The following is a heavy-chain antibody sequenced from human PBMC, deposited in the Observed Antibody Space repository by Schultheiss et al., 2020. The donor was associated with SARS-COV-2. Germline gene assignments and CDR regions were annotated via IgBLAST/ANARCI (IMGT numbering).Heavy chain of an antibody. J-gene: IGHJ4*02. D-gene: IGHD3-9*01. V-gene: IGHV3-13*04. CDR3: ARGTGYPYYFDY. CDR2: IGTAGDT. CDR1: GFTFSSYD. Sequence: GESLKISCAASGFTFSSYDMHWVRQATGKGLEWVSAIGTAGDTYYQGSVKGRFTISRENAKNSLYLQMNSLRAEDTAVYYCARGTGYPYYFDYWGQGTLVTVSS.